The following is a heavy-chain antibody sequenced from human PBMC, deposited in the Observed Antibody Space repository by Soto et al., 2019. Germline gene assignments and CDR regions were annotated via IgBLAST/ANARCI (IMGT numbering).Heavy chain of an antibody. CDR1: GFTFSSYA. CDR3: AKPPIAVLPATEPHYYYYYYMDV. V-gene: IGHV3-23*01. Sequence: EVQLLESGGGLVQPGGSLRLSCAASGFTFSSYALTWVRQAPGEGLEWVSAISGAGGRTYYADSVKGRFTNSRDNTNNPLYLQMNSLRGEDSAVYYCAKPPIAVLPATEPHYYYYYYMDVWGKGTTVTVSS. CDR2: ISGAGGRT. J-gene: IGHJ6*03. D-gene: IGHD2-2*01.